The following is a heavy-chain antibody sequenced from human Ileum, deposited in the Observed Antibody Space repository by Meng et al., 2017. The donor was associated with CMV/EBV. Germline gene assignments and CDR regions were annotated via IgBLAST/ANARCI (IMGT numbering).Heavy chain of an antibody. CDR2: IYWDDDK. Sequence: QTTLQQSCSPLVNPTHALTLTCIFAGFSLSTTGVGVGWILQPPGKALELLALIYWDDDKRYSPSLKSRLTITKDTSKNQVVLTMTNMDPVDTATYYCARNYYDSGPFQYWGQGTLVTVSS. CDR1: GFSLSTTGVG. J-gene: IGHJ4*01. CDR3: ARNYYDSGPFQY. D-gene: IGHD3-22*01. V-gene: IGHV2-5*02.